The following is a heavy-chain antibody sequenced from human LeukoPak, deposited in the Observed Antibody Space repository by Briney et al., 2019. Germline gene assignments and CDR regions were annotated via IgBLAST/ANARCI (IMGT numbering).Heavy chain of an antibody. J-gene: IGHJ4*02. CDR2: IYTSGRT. CDR1: GVSISSYY. CDR3: ARARGVCTNGVCYRAFYFDY. D-gene: IGHD2-8*01. V-gene: IGHV4-4*07. Sequence: SETLSLTCTVSGVSISSYYWSWIRQPAGKGLEWIGRIYTSGRTHYNPSLKGRVTMSVDTSKNQFSLKLSFVPAADTAVSYCARARGVCTNGVCYRAFYFDYGGQGTL.